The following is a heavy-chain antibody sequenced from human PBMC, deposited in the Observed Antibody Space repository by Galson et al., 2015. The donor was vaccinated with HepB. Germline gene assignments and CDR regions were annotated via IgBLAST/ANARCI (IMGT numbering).Heavy chain of an antibody. Sequence: SLRLSCAASRFTFSSYWMHWVRQGPGKGLVWVSRINRDGSSTDYADSVKGRFTISRDNAKNTLYLQMNSLRAEDTAVYYCARDRTGTTVYGMDVWGQGTTVTASS. CDR1: RFTFSSYW. J-gene: IGHJ6*02. CDR2: INRDGSST. V-gene: IGHV3-74*01. CDR3: ARDRTGTTVYGMDV. D-gene: IGHD1-7*01.